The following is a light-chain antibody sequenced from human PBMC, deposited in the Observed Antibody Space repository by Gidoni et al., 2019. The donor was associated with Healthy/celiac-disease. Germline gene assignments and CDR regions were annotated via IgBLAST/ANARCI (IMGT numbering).Light chain of an antibody. Sequence: DIALTQSLATLSLSPGERDTLSCSASQSVGSYLVWYQQKPGQAPRPLIYDASNRATGIPAKFSGSVSGTDFTLAISGLGTEDFAVYYCQQRSNWPRTFGQGTKLEIK. CDR2: DAS. CDR1: QSVGSY. J-gene: IGKJ2*01. CDR3: QQRSNWPRT. V-gene: IGKV3-11*01.